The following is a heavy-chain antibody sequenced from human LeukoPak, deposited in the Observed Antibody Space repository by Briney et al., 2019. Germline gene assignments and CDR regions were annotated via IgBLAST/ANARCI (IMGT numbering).Heavy chain of an antibody. CDR3: ARNASTMIVPGGWFDP. J-gene: IGHJ5*02. CDR1: GGSFSGYY. D-gene: IGHD3-22*01. Sequence: SETLFLTCAVYGGSFSGYYWSWIRQPPGKGLEWIGEINHSGSTNYNPSLKSRVTMTVDTSQNQFSLKLSSVTAADTAVYYCARNASTMIVPGGWFDPWGQGTLVTVSS. CDR2: INHSGST. V-gene: IGHV4-34*01.